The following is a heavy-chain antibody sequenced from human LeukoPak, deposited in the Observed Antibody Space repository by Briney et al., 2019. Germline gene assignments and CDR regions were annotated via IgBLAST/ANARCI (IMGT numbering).Heavy chain of an antibody. V-gene: IGHV5-51*01. CDR1: GYSFTNYW. Sequence: GQSLKFSCEGSGYSFTNYWIGWVRQLPAKDLEWMGINYSGYSHTNYSPSFQRRVTISVDKSISPAYLQSSSLTASDTAMYYCAGFMSTVTTLTSRAPLDYWGQARMVTVSS. CDR2: NYSGYSHT. CDR3: AGFMSTVTTLTSRAPLDY. J-gene: IGHJ4*02. D-gene: IGHD4-17*01.